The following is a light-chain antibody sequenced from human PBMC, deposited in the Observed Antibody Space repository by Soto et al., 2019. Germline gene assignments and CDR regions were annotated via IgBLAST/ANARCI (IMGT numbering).Light chain of an antibody. CDR3: QKYTSAPPT. J-gene: IGKJ4*01. CDR2: AAS. CDR1: QGIVNY. V-gene: IGKV1-27*01. Sequence: DIQMTQSPSSLSASVGVRVTITCRASQGIVNYLAWYQQKPGKVPKLLIYAASTLQSGVPSRFSGSGSGTDFTLTISSLQPEDVATYFCQKYTSAPPTFGGGTKLEIK.